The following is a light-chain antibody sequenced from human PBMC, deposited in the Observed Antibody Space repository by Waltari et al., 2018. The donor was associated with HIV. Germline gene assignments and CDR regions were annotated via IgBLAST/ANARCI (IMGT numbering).Light chain of an antibody. V-gene: IGLV2-14*01. CDR3: ATHSTTDFFL. CDR1: RSEAGIYNF. CDR2: GVV. Sequence: HSALTQPAPVSGSPGQSLTLSCCGIRSEAGIYNFVSWYQQHPAKAPRLILCGVVNRSPGTPYRFSGSKSGDTASLTISGLQSDDEAYYYCATHSTTDFFLFGGGTKLTVL. J-gene: IGLJ2*01.